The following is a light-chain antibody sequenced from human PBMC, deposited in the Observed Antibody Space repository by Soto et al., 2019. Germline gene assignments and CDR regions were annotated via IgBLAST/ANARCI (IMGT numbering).Light chain of an antibody. J-gene: IGLJ1*01. Sequence: QSVLTQPPSASGTPGQRVTISCSGSSSNIGSNYVYWYQQLPGTAPKLLIYRNSQRPSGVPDRFSGSKSGTSASLAISGLRSEDEADYYCAAWDDSLSGYVCGIGTKVTVL. V-gene: IGLV1-47*01. CDR1: SSNIGSNY. CDR2: RNS. CDR3: AAWDDSLSGYV.